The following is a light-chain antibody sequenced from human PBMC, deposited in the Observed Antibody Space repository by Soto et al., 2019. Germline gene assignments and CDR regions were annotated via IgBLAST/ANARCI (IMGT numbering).Light chain of an antibody. CDR3: QQRSNWLT. J-gene: IGKJ4*01. Sequence: EIVLTQSPATLSLSPGERDTLSCRASQSVSSYLAWYQQKPGQAPRLLIYDASNRATGIPARFSGSGSGTDFTLTISSLEPEDFAVYYWQQRSNWLTFGGGTKVEIK. CDR2: DAS. CDR1: QSVSSY. V-gene: IGKV3-11*01.